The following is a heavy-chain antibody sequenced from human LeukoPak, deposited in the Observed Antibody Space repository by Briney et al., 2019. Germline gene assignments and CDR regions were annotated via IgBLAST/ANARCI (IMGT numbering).Heavy chain of an antibody. CDR1: GYTFTGYY. V-gene: IGHV1-2*02. D-gene: IGHD2-8*01. CDR3: AREPRYCTNGVCYQAYYYGMDV. CDR2: INPNSGGT. J-gene: IGHJ6*02. Sequence: ASVKVSCKASGYTFTGYYMHWVRQAPGQGLEWMGWINPNSGGTNYAQKFQGRVTMTRDTSISTAYMELSRPRSDDTAVYYCAREPRYCTNGVCYQAYYYGMDVWGQGTTVTVSS.